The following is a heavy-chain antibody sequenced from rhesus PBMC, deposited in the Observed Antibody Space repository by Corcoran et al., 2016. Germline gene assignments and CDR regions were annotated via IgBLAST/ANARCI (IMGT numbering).Heavy chain of an antibody. V-gene: IGHV4-160*01. J-gene: IGHJ3*01. CDR3: ASTYSSGWYDAFDF. D-gene: IGHD6-31*01. CDR1: GGSISSNY. CDR2: IRSGGST. Sequence: QVQLQQWGEGLVKPSETLSLTCAVYGGSISSNYWSWIRQPPGKGLEWIGRIRSGGSTNYTPSLKSRVTISIDTSKNQCALKLSSVTAADTAVYYCASTYSSGWYDAFDFWGQGLRVTVSS.